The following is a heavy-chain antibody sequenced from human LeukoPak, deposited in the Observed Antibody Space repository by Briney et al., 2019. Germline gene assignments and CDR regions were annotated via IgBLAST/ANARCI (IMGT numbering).Heavy chain of an antibody. J-gene: IGHJ4*02. D-gene: IGHD5-18*01. V-gene: IGHV4-39*01. CDR3: ARIGTARDPGGDY. CDR1: GGSISSSSYY. CDR2: LYYSGST. Sequence: PSETLSLTCTVSGGSISSSSYYWVWLRPPPGKGREGMVSLYYSGSTYYNPSLKGRVTISVDTSKNQYSLKLSSVTASDRAVYYCARIGTARDPGGDYWGQGTLVTVSS.